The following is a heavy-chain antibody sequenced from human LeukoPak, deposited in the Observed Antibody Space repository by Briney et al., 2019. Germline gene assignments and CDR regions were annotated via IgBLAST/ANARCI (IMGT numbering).Heavy chain of an antibody. CDR3: ASFYCSSTSCYSFGSGSYFDY. V-gene: IGHV4-30-4*01. CDR1: GGSISSGDYY. CDR2: IYYSGSA. D-gene: IGHD2-2*01. J-gene: IGHJ4*02. Sequence: SETLSLTCTVSGGSISSGDYYWSWIRQPPGKGLEWIGYIYYSGSAYYNPSLKSRVTISVDLFKNQFSLKLSSVTAADTAVYYCASFYCSSTSCYSFGSGSYFDYWGQGALVTVSS.